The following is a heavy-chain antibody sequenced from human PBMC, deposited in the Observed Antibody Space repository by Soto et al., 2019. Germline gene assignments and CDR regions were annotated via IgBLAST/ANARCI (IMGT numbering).Heavy chain of an antibody. CDR1: GYTFTNYG. J-gene: IGHJ5*02. V-gene: IGHV1-18*01. CDR2: INVYNGNT. Sequence: QVQLVQSGGEVKKPGASVKVSCKASGYTFTNYGISWVRQAPGQGLEWMGWINVYNGNTKYAQKCQGRVTMTTDTSTSTVYMGLRSLTADDTGVYYCARGVGSWGYDNQYNWFDPWGQGTLVSVSS. D-gene: IGHD3-10*01. CDR3: ARGVGSWGYDNQYNWFDP.